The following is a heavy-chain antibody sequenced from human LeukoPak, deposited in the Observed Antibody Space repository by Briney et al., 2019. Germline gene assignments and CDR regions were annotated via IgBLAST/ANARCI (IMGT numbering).Heavy chain of an antibody. V-gene: IGHV3-23*01. CDR3: AKAASSSWPSYYYGMDV. D-gene: IGHD6-13*01. CDR1: GFIFSSYS. Sequence: GGSLRLSCAASGFIFSSYSMNWVRQAPGKGLEWVSVITGSDGNTYYADSVKGRFTISKDNSKNTVYLQMSSLRVDDTAVYYCAKAASSSWPSYYYGMDVWGQGTTVTVSS. J-gene: IGHJ6*02. CDR2: ITGSDGNT.